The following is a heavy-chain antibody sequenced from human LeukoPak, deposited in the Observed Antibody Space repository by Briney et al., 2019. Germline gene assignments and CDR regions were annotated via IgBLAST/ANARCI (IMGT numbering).Heavy chain of an antibody. CDR2: ISSSSSYI. J-gene: IGHJ4*02. D-gene: IGHD4-23*01. Sequence: PGGSLRLSCAASGFTFSSYSMNWVRQAPGKGLEWVSSISSSSSYIYYADSVKGRFTISRDNAKNSLYLQMNSLRAEDTAVYYCARDPKVTPPDPRYWGQGTLVTASS. V-gene: IGHV3-21*01. CDR3: ARDPKVTPPDPRY. CDR1: GFTFSSYS.